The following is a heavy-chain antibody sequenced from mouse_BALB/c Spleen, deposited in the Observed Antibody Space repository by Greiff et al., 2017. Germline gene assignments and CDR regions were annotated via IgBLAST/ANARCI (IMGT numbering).Heavy chain of an antibody. D-gene: IGHD1-1*01. V-gene: IGHV1-7*01. J-gene: IGHJ2*01. CDR2: INPSTGYT. CDR1: GYTFTSYW. CDR3: ARFDTTVVEYYFDY. Sequence: QVHVKQSGAELAKPGASVKMSCKASGYTFTSYWMHWVKQRPGQGLEWIGYINPSTGYTEYNQKFKDKATLTADKSSSTAYMQLSSLTSEDSAVYYCARFDTTVVEYYFDYWGQGTTLTVSS.